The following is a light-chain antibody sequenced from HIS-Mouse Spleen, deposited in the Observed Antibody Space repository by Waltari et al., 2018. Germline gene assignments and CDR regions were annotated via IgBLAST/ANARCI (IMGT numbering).Light chain of an antibody. J-gene: IGLJ2*01. CDR3: YSTDSSGNHRV. V-gene: IGLV3-10*01. CDR2: EDS. Sequence: SYELTQPPSVSVSPGQTARITCSGDALRQKEAYWYQQKSGQAPVLVIYEDSKRPSGIPERFSGSSSGTMATLTISGAQVEDEADYYCYSTDSSGNHRVFGGGTKLTVL. CDR1: ALRQKE.